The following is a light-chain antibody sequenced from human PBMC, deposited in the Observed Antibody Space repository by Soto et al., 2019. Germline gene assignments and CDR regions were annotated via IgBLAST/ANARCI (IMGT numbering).Light chain of an antibody. CDR1: QGINNY. Sequence: DIQMTQSPSSLSASVGDRVTITCRACQGINNYLAWYQQRPGKVPKLLIYGATTLQPGVTSRFSGSGSGTDFTLTISSLQPEDVATYYCQNCKSAVFTFGPGTKVDIK. CDR2: GAT. V-gene: IGKV1-27*01. CDR3: QNCKSAVFT. J-gene: IGKJ3*01.